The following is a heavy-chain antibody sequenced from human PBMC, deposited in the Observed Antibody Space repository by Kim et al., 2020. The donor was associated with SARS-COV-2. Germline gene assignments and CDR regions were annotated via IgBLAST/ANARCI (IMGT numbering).Heavy chain of an antibody. Sequence: SETLSLTCTVSGGAISTFYWSWIRQPPGKALEWIGFIYDSGNTKYNPSLNSRVTISGDTSKTRFSLKLTSGTAADTAVYYCARARIAVAGHYFDYWGQGTLVTVSS. CDR1: GGAISTFY. V-gene: IGHV4-59*01. CDR2: IYDSGNT. D-gene: IGHD6-19*01. J-gene: IGHJ4*02. CDR3: ARARIAVAGHYFDY.